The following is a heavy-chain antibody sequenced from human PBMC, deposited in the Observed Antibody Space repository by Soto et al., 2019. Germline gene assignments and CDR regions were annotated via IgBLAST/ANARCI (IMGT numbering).Heavy chain of an antibody. Sequence: GGSLRLSCSASGFTFTDYCMIWVRQAPGKGLEWVSYIHSSSAYIYYADSVEGRFTISTDNAKNSLYLQMNSLRVEDTSVYYCARTPVAAPGYFDYWGQGTLVTVSS. CDR2: IHSSSAYI. CDR1: GFTFTDYC. V-gene: IGHV3-21*05. CDR3: ARTPVAAPGYFDY. J-gene: IGHJ4*02. D-gene: IGHD6-19*01.